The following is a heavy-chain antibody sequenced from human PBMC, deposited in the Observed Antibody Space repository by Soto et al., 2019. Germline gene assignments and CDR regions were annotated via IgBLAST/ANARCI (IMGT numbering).Heavy chain of an antibody. V-gene: IGHV3-30*18. Sequence: QVQLVESGGGVVQPGRSLRLSCEASGFTFSDYGMHWVRLAPGKGLEWVALISYDGNNKYYADSVKGRFTISRENFKNTLYLQMNSLSGEDTAVYYCAKDFLWRGGDSYYFDDWGQGALVTVSS. CDR1: GFTFSDYG. J-gene: IGHJ4*02. CDR2: ISYDGNNK. D-gene: IGHD2-21*02. CDR3: AKDFLWRGGDSYYFDD.